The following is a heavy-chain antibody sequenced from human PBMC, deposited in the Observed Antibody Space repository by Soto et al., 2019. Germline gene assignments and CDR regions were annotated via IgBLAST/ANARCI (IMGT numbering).Heavy chain of an antibody. CDR1: GGSISTSNW. Sequence: PSETLSLTCAVSGGSISTSNWWSWVRQPPGKELEWIGEVYHSGSTNYNPSFKSRVAMSVDKSKNQFSLKLNSVTAADTAVYYCAKTYSGSYSPFDYWGQGTLVTVSS. CDR3: AKTYSGSYSPFDY. CDR2: VYHSGST. V-gene: IGHV4-4*02. D-gene: IGHD1-26*01. J-gene: IGHJ4*02.